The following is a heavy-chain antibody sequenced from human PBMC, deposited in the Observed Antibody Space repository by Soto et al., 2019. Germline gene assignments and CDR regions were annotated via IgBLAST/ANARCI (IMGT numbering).Heavy chain of an antibody. D-gene: IGHD3-16*02. CDR2: INPNSGGT. CDR1: GYTFTGYY. CDR3: ARDADLRLGELSLDDYFDY. Sequence: ASVKVSCKASGYTFTGYYMHWVRQAPGQGLEWMGWINPNSGGTNYAQKLPGRVTMTRDTSISTAYMELSRLRSDDTAVYYCARDADLRLGELSLDDYFDYWGQGTLVTVSS. V-gene: IGHV1-2*02. J-gene: IGHJ4*02.